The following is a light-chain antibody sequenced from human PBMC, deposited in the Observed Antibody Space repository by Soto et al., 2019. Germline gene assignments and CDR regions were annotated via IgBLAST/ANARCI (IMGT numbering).Light chain of an antibody. J-gene: IGKJ5*01. CDR1: QTVSSY. CDR3: QQRRT. CDR2: DAS. Sequence: EIVLTQSPATLSLSPVERATLSCRASQTVSSYLAWYQQKPGQAPRLLVYDASDRATGIPARFSGSGSGTDFTLTISSLEPEDFAVYYCQQRRTFGQGTRLEIK. V-gene: IGKV3-11*01.